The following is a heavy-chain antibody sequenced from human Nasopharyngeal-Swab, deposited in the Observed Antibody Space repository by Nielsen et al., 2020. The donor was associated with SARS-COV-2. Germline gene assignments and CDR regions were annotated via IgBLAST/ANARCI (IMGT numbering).Heavy chain of an antibody. CDR1: GYTLTELS. D-gene: IGHD2-2*01. V-gene: IGHV1-24*01. CDR3: ATSPVVPAARDDAFDI. J-gene: IGHJ3*02. Sequence: SVKVSCKVSGYTLTELSMHWVRQAPGKGLEWMGGFDPEDGETIYAQKFQGRVTMTEDTSTDTAYMELSSLRSEDTAVYYCATSPVVPAARDDAFDIWGQGTMVTVSS. CDR2: FDPEDGET.